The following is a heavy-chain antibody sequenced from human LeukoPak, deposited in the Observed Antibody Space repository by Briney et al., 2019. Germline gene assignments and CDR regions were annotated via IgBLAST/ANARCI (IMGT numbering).Heavy chain of an antibody. CDR3: TRGPAGSGSHSIDH. D-gene: IGHD3-10*01. CDR1: GYTFTSYD. Sequence: GASVKVSCKASGYTFTSYDINWVRQATGEGLEWLGWMSPNSGDTGYAQKFQGRVTMTRDTSISTAYMELSNLRSEDTAVYYCTRGPAGSGSHSIDHWGQGTLVTVSS. CDR2: MSPNSGDT. J-gene: IGHJ4*02. V-gene: IGHV1-8*01.